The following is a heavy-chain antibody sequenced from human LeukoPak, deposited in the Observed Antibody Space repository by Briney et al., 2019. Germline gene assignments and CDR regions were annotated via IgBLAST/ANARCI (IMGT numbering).Heavy chain of an antibody. CDR3: ARVSPMTDGAFDL. D-gene: IGHD2-21*02. V-gene: IGHV3-48*04. J-gene: IGHJ3*01. Sequence: QSGGSLRLSCEGSGFMFGNHGLIWVRQAPGKGLDWLSFIGPSGVTRLYANSVKGRFTISRDNAENSVFLQMNSLRVEDTAVYYCARVSPMTDGAFDLWGQGVMVTVSS. CDR2: IGPSGVTR. CDR1: GFMFGNHG.